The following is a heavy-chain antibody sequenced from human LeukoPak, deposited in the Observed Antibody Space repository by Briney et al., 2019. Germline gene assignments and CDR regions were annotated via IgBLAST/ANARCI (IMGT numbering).Heavy chain of an antibody. CDR3: ARTKATTNAFDI. J-gene: IGHJ3*02. D-gene: IGHD4-11*01. V-gene: IGHV5-51*01. CDR1: GSRFTSYW. Sequence: GAPLKTSCKGSGSRFTSYWIAWGRQIPGKGLEWRGIISPGDSDNRYSPSFQGQVTISADNSTSTAYLQWSSLKASDTAVYYCARTKATTNAFDIWGQGTMVTVAS. CDR2: ISPGDSDN.